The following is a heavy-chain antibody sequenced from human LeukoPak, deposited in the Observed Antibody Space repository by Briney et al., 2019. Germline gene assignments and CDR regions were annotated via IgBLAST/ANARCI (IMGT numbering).Heavy chain of an antibody. CDR1: GDSVSGYY. CDR2: THHSGNT. V-gene: IGHV4-59*02. J-gene: IGHJ3*02. Sequence: SETLSLTCIVSGDSVSGYYWNWIRQPPGKGLEWIGYTHHSGNTLYNPSLRSRVTTSVDTSKNQFSLSLSSVTAADTAVYYCASAPLEDPGAFDIWGQGTMVTVSS. CDR3: ASAPLEDPGAFDI.